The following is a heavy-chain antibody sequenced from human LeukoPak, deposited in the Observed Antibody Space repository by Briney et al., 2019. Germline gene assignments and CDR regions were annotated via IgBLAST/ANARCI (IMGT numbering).Heavy chain of an antibody. V-gene: IGHV3-23*01. Sequence: GGSLRLSCAASGFTVSSNYVTWVRQAPGKGLEWVPTFRSSGGSTYYADSVKGRFTISRDSSTNTLFLQMNSLRAEDTAVYYCAKYCSGGNCYSGLYWGQGTLVTVSS. J-gene: IGHJ4*02. D-gene: IGHD2-15*01. CDR3: AKYCSGGNCYSGLY. CDR2: FRSSGGST. CDR1: GFTVSSNY.